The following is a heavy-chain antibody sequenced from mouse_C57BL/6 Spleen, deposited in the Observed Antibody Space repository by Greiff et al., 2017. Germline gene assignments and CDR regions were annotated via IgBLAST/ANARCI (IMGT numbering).Heavy chain of an antibody. Sequence: VQPQQPGAEPVRPGSLVKLSCKASGHTLPSYWMPWVKQRPIQGLEWIGNIYPSDSETHYNQKFKDKATLTVDKTSSTAYMQLSSLTSEDSAVYYCARGNYYDYDAWFAYWGQGTLVTVSA. CDR2: IYPSDSET. CDR1: GHTLPSYW. V-gene: IGHV1-52*01. CDR3: ARGNYYDYDAWFAY. D-gene: IGHD2-4*01. J-gene: IGHJ3*01.